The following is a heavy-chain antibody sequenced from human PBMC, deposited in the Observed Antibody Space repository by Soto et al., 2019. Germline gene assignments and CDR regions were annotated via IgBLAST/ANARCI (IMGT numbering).Heavy chain of an antibody. CDR1: GFTFSSYS. CDR3: ARDQPGYSYGYGLGY. Sequence: EVQLVESGGGLVKPGGSLRLSCAASGFTFSSYSMNWVRQAPGKGLEWVSSISSSSSYIYYADSVKGRFNISRDNAKNLLYLQMNSLRAEDTAVYYCARDQPGYSYGYGLGYWGQGTLVTVSS. CDR2: ISSSSSYI. D-gene: IGHD5-18*01. J-gene: IGHJ4*02. V-gene: IGHV3-21*01.